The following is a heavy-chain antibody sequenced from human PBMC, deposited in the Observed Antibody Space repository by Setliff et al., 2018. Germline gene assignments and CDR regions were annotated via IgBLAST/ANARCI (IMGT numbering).Heavy chain of an antibody. CDR2: INPSSGRT. D-gene: IGHD3-22*01. Sequence: ASVKVSCKASGYTFTSHYMHWVRQAPGLGLEWMGTINPSSGRTSYAQKFQGRVTMTRDTSTSTVYMDMSSLRSEDTAVYYCARDVFPYHYEGAFDNWGQGTMVTVSS. J-gene: IGHJ3*02. CDR3: ARDVFPYHYEGAFDN. V-gene: IGHV1-46*01. CDR1: GYTFTSHY.